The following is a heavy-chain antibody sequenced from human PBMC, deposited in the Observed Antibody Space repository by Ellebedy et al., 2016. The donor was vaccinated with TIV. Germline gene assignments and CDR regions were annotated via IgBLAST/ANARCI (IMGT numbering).Heavy chain of an antibody. CDR1: GSTFSASW. V-gene: IGHV3-74*01. CDR3: ATDVFYRLDV. Sequence: GGSLRLSXAASGSTFSASWMHWVRQAPGKGLVWVSHISSDGSVTTYVDSVKGRFTISRDNAKNTLYLQMNSLRVEDTAVYYCATDVFYRLDVWGQGTTVTVSS. J-gene: IGHJ6*02. CDR2: ISSDGSVT.